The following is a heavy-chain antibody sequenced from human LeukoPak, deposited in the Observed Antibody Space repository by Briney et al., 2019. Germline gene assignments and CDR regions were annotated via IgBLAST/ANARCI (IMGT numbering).Heavy chain of an antibody. Sequence: SETLSLTCAVSGGSISSSNWWSWVRQPPGKGLEWIGEIYHSGSTNYNPSLKSRVAISVDRSKNQFSLKLSSVTAADTAVYYCARERRYDSSGHNWFDPWGQGTLVTVSS. CDR2: IYHSGST. D-gene: IGHD3-22*01. CDR1: GGSISSSNW. CDR3: ARERRYDSSGHNWFDP. V-gene: IGHV4-4*02. J-gene: IGHJ5*02.